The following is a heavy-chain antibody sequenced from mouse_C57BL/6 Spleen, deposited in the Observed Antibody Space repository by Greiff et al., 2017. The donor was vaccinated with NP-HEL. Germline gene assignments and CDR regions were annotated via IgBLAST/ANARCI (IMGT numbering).Heavy chain of an antibody. V-gene: IGHV8-12*01. CDR1: GFSLSTSGMG. D-gene: IGHD1-1*01. Sequence: QVTLKECGPGILQSSQTLSLTCSFSGFSLSTSGMGVSWIRQPSGKGLEWLAHIYWDDDKRYNPSLKSRLTISKDTSRNQVFLKITSVDTADTATYYCARTLYGSRGGLYAMDYWGQGTSVTVSS. J-gene: IGHJ4*01. CDR2: IYWDDDK. CDR3: ARTLYGSRGGLYAMDY.